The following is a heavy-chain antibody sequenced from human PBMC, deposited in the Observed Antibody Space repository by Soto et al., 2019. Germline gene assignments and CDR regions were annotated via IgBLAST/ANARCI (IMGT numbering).Heavy chain of an antibody. J-gene: IGHJ4*02. V-gene: IGHV4-31*03. CDR1: GGSISSGGYY. CDR3: ARGNYKEQLPFDY. Sequence: PSETLSLTCTVSGGSISSGGYYWSWIRQHPGKGLEWIGYIYYSGSTYYNPSLKNRVTISVDTSKNQFSLKLSSVTAADTAVYYGARGNYKEQLPFDYWGQGTLVTVSS. CDR2: IYYSGST. D-gene: IGHD3-10*01.